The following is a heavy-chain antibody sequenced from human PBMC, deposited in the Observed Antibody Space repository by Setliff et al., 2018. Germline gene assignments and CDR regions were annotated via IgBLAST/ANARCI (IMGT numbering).Heavy chain of an antibody. CDR3: TGALAEGSPAY. J-gene: IGHJ4*02. Sequence: PGGSLRLSCAASGFSFSDYSMNWVRQAPGKGLEWVSSISSSGSFEFYADSVKGRFTISRDNANNSMSLQMNSLRAEDSGVYYCTGALAEGSPAYWGQGTLVTVSS. D-gene: IGHD2-15*01. CDR2: ISSSGSFE. V-gene: IGHV3-21*01. CDR1: GFSFSDYS.